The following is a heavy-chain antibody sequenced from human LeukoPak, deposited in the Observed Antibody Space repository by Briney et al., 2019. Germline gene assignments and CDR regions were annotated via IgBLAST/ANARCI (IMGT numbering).Heavy chain of an antibody. CDR1: GYSFTTYR. Sequence: PGESLKISCKASGYSFTTYRISWVRQMPGKGLEWMGTIDPRDSYSNYSPSFQGHVTISADKSISTASLQWSSLKASDTAMYYCARHGGGFDYWGQGTLVTVSS. V-gene: IGHV5-10-1*01. CDR2: IDPRDSYS. CDR3: ARHGGGFDY. D-gene: IGHD3-10*01. J-gene: IGHJ4*02.